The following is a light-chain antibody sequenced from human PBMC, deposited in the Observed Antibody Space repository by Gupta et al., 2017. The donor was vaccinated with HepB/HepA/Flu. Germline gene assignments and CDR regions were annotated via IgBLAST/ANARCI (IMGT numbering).Light chain of an antibody. CDR2: DAS. V-gene: IGKV1-33*01. CDR1: QDISNY. CDR3: QHDDNLPFP. Sequence: DIQMTQSPSSLSASVGDRVTITCQASQDISNYLNWYQQKPGKAPKLLIYDASNVEIGVPSRFSGSGYGTDFTFTISSRQPEDFAKYYCQHDDNLPFPFGRGTQVDIK. J-gene: IGKJ4*01.